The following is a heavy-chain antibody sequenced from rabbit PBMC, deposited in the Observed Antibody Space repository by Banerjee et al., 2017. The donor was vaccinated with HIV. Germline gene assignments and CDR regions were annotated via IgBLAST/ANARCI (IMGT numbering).Heavy chain of an antibody. CDR2: IDPVFDGT. CDR1: GFDFNDYF. CDR3: ARDLAGVIGWNFNL. V-gene: IGHV1S7*01. Sequence: QLKESGGGLVQPGGSLKLSCKASGFDFNDYFMSWVRQAPGKGLEWIGYIDPVFDGTYYASWVNGRFSISSDNAQNTVFLQMTSLTASDTATYFCARDLAGVIGWNFNLWGPGTLVTVS. D-gene: IGHD4-1*01. J-gene: IGHJ4*01.